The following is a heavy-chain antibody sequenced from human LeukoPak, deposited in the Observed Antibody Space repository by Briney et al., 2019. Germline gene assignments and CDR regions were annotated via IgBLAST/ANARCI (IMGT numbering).Heavy chain of an antibody. CDR2: ISEDGSRQ. CDR1: RFTFSTYW. CDR3: ARDGGGHDS. D-gene: IGHD2-15*01. V-gene: IGHV3-7*01. J-gene: IGHJ5*01. Sequence: GGSLRLSCAASRFTFSTYWMSWVRQTPGKGLEWVANISEDGSRQYYVDSVKGRFTISRDNAKNSLYLQMNSLRVEDTAVYYCARDGGGHDSWGQGTLVTVSS.